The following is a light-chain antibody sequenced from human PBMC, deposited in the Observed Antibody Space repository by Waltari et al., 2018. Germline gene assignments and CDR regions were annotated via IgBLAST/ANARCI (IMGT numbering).Light chain of an antibody. V-gene: IGLV1-44*01. CDR1: SSNIGTNY. CDR2: NNN. CDR3: ATWDDSLNGWV. Sequence: QSVLTQPPSTSGTPGQRVTISCSGSSSNIGTNYVSWYQQLPGTAPTLLIYNNNHGPAGVPDRFSGSKSGTSASLAISGLQSEDEADYYCATWDDSLNGWVFGGGTKLTVL. J-gene: IGLJ3*02.